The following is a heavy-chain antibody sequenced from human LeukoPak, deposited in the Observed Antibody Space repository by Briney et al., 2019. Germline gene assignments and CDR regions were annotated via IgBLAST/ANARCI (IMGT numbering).Heavy chain of an antibody. D-gene: IGHD3-22*01. Sequence: PSETLSLTCTVSGGSISSSSYYWGWIRQPPGKGLEWIGSIYYSGSTYYNPSLKSRVTISVDTSKNQFSLKLSSVTAADTAVYYCARSAYDSSGYYSFYWYFDLWGRGTLVTVSS. J-gene: IGHJ2*01. CDR1: GGSISSSSYY. V-gene: IGHV4-39*07. CDR3: ARSAYDSSGYYSFYWYFDL. CDR2: IYYSGST.